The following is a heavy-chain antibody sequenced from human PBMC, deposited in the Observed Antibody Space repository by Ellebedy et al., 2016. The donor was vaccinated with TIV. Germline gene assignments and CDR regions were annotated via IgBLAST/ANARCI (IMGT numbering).Heavy chain of an antibody. J-gene: IGHJ6*02. CDR3: ARLASYMADMDV. V-gene: IGHV1-69*04. CDR1: GATFSTYA. Sequence: AASVKVSCKASGATFSTYAINWVRQAPGQGLEWMGRITPILGKPNNAQKFQGRVTITADKSTSTAYMELSSLRSEDTAVYYCARLASYMADMDVWGQGTTVTVSS. CDR2: ITPILGKP. D-gene: IGHD2-15*01.